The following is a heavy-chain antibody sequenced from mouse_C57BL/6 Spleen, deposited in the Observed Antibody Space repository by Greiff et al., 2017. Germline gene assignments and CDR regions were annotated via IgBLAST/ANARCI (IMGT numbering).Heavy chain of an antibody. Sequence: LMESGAELARPGASVKLSCKASGYTFTSYGISWVKQRTGQGLEWIGEIYPRSGNTYYNEKFKGKATLTADKSSSTAYMELRSLTSEDSAVYFCARMETTDWYFDVWGTGTTVTVSS. CDR3: ARMETTDWYFDV. D-gene: IGHD2-13*01. CDR2: IYPRSGNT. V-gene: IGHV1-81*01. J-gene: IGHJ1*03. CDR1: GYTFTSYG.